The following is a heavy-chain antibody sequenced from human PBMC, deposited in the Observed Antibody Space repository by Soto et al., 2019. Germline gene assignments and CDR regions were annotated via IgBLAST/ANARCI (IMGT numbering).Heavy chain of an antibody. Sequence: GASVKVSCKASGYTFTSYAMHWVRQAPGQRLEWMGWINAGNGNTKYSQKFQGRVTITRDTSASTAYMELSSLRSEDTAVYYCARDCFHRGDFWSGYYGLRDAFDIWGQGTMVTVSS. CDR1: GYTFTSYA. D-gene: IGHD3-3*01. J-gene: IGHJ3*02. CDR3: ARDCFHRGDFWSGYYGLRDAFDI. CDR2: INAGNGNT. V-gene: IGHV1-3*01.